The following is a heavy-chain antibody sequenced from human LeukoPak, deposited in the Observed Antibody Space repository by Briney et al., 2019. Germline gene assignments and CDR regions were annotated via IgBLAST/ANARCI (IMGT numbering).Heavy chain of an antibody. J-gene: IGHJ4*02. CDR1: GYAFSGHY. CDR3: ARDLGRDNSGWYPYHDF. Sequence: GASVQVSCKASGYAFSGHYMHWVRQAPGQGLEWMGWINPNNGATNYAPKFQGRVTMTRDTSISTAYMDLTSLKSDDTAVYFCARDLGRDNSGWYPYHDFWGQGTLVTVSS. CDR2: INPNNGAT. D-gene: IGHD6-19*01. V-gene: IGHV1-2*02.